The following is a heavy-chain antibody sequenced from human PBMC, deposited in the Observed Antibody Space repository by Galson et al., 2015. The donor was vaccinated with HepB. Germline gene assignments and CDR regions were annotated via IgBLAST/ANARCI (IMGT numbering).Heavy chain of an antibody. J-gene: IGHJ5*02. CDR2: FDPEDGET. V-gene: IGHV1-24*01. CDR1: GYTLTELS. D-gene: IGHD2/OR15-2a*01. CDR3: ATGGVIPNWFDP. Sequence: SVKVSCKVSGYTLTELSMHWVRQAPGKGLEWMGGFDPEDGETIYAQKFQGRVTMTEDTSTDTAYMELSSLRSEDTAVYYCATGGVIPNWFDPWGQGTLVTVSS.